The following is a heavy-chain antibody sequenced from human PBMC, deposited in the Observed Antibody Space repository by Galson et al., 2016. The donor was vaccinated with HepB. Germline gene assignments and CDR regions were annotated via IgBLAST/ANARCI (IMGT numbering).Heavy chain of an antibody. Sequence: SVKXSCKASGXXFTXXXINXXXQAXGQGLEWMGWISVYYGHTNYARKLQGRVTMTTDTYASTVYMELRSLRSDDTAVYYCAKDHGSGWTDFDYWGQRTPVTVSS. CDR2: ISVYYGHT. V-gene: IGHV1-18*01. CDR1: GXXFTXXX. J-gene: IGHJ4*02. CDR3: AKDHGSGWTDFDY. D-gene: IGHD6-19*01.